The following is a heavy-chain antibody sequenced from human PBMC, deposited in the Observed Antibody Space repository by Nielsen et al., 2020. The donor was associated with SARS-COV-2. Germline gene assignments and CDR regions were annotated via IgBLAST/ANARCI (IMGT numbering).Heavy chain of an antibody. CDR3: ARLLSDPQCH. V-gene: IGHV1-46*01. CDR2: ISPSGGNT. Sequence: ASVKVSCKAVGYTFSNYYFHWVRQAPGQGLEWVGYISPSGGNTKYAQKFQGRLTITRDTSTNTVYMELSSLRSEDTAVYYCARLLSDPQCHWGQGTLVTVSS. CDR1: GYTFSNYY. J-gene: IGHJ4*02. D-gene: IGHD5/OR15-5a*01.